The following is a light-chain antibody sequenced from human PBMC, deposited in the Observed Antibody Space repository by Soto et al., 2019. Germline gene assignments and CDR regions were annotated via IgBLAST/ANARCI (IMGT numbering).Light chain of an antibody. CDR2: STT. Sequence: QTVVTQEPSLTVSPGGTVTLTCASSTGXVTTSHYPNWFQQKPGQPPRSLIYSTTNTHSWTPARFSGSLLGGKAALTLSGXLXXXXXXXYCVLYYGGAHVVFGGGTKVTVL. CDR3: VLYYGGAHVV. V-gene: IGLV7-43*01. J-gene: IGLJ2*01. CDR1: TGXVTTSHY.